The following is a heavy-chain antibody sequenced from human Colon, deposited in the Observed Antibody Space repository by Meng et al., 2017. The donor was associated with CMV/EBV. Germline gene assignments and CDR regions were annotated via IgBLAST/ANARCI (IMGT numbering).Heavy chain of an antibody. CDR3: ARTVPVAQYLDY. D-gene: IGHD5-12*01. CDR2: INPSGGTT. CDR1: GYIFNNHY. J-gene: IGHJ4*02. V-gene: IGHV1-46*02. Sequence: ASVKVSCKTSGYIFNNHYIQWVRQAPRQGLEWMGIINPSGGTTRYAEKFQGRVTMTRDSSTNTFYMELSSLTSDDTAVYFCARTVPVAQYLDYWGQGTLVTVSS.